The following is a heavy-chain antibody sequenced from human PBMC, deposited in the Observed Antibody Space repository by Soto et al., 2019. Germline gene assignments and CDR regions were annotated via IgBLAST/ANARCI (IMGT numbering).Heavy chain of an antibody. D-gene: IGHD1-26*01. CDR1: GFTFTNHA. Sequence: QVQLVESGGGVVQPGKSLRLSCAASGFTFTNHAMHWVRQAPGKGLEWVAAIWYDGTIKYYADSVKGRLTISRDNSKKTLYLQMNSLRAEDTAIYYSARGMRRWELLGHWGQGTPVTVSS. CDR3: ARGMRRWELLGH. CDR2: IWYDGTIK. V-gene: IGHV3-33*01. J-gene: IGHJ4*02.